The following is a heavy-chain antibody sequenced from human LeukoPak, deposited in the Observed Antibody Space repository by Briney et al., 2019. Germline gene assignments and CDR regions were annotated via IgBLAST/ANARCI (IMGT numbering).Heavy chain of an antibody. V-gene: IGHV3-11*04. CDR1: GFTFSDYY. J-gene: IGHJ4*02. CDR2: ISSSGSTI. CDR3: AREGFSTVTSDS. Sequence: PGGSLRLSCAASGFTFSDYYMSWIRQAPGKGLEWVSYISSSGSTIYYADSVKGRFTISRDNAKNSLYLQMSSLRVEDSAIYYCAREGFSTVTSDSWGQGTLVTVSS. D-gene: IGHD4-11*01.